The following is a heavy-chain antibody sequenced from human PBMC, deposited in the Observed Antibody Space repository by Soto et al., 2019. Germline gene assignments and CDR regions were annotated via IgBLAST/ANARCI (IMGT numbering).Heavy chain of an antibody. CDR2: ISGSGGST. CDR1: GFTFSSYA. V-gene: IGHV3-23*01. CDR3: AKDNTYYDFWSGTYFDY. Sequence: GGSLRLSCAASGFTFSSYAMSWVRQAPGKGLEWVSAISGSGGSTYYADSVKGRFTISRDNSKNTLYLQMNSLRAEDTAVYYCAKDNTYYDFWSGTYFDYWGQGTLVTVSS. J-gene: IGHJ4*02. D-gene: IGHD3-3*01.